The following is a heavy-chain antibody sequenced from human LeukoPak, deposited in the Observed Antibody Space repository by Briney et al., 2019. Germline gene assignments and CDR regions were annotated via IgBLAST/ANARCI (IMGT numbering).Heavy chain of an antibody. D-gene: IGHD3-3*01. CDR2: ISGSGGKT. CDR1: GFTVSSNY. Sequence: TGGSLRLSCAASGFTVSSNYMSWVRQAPGKGLEWVSGISGSGGKTHYADAVKGRFTISRDNFKNTLYLRMNSLRAEDAAVYYCAKSGTDFWSGPALKWGQGILVTVSS. V-gene: IGHV3-23*01. CDR3: AKSGTDFWSGPALK. J-gene: IGHJ4*02.